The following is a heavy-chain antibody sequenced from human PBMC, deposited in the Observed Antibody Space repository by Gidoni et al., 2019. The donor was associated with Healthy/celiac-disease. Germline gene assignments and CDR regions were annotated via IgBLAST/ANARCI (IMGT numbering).Heavy chain of an antibody. CDR3: ARIQGGYNPFDY. D-gene: IGHD5-12*01. V-gene: IGHV4-34*01. J-gene: IGHJ4*02. CDR2: INHSGST. CDR1: GGSFSGYY. Sequence: QVQLQQWGAGLLKPSETLSLTCAVYGGSFSGYYWSWIRQPPGKGLEWIGEINHSGSTNYNPSLKSRVTISVDTSKNQFSLKLSSVTAADTAVYYCARIQGGYNPFDYWGQGTLVTVSS.